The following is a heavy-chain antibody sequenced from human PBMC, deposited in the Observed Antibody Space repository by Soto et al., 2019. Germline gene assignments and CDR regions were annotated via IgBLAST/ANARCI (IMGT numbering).Heavy chain of an antibody. CDR2: ISPYNGNT. Sequence: HVQLVQSGAEVKKPGASLKVSCKASGYTFISYGVSWVRQAPGQGLEWLGWISPYNGNTNYAQKFQGRITMTTDTSTSTVYMDLRSLRTDDTAVYYGARDQTKWLTDAFDIWGQGTMVVVPS. V-gene: IGHV1-18*01. CDR1: GYTFISYG. J-gene: IGHJ3*02. CDR3: ARDQTKWLTDAFDI. D-gene: IGHD5-12*01.